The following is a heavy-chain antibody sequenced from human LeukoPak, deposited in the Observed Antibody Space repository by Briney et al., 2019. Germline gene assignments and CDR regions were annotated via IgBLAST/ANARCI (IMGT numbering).Heavy chain of an antibody. CDR1: GGSFSDYY. CDR3: ATHKI. J-gene: IGHJ4*02. Sequence: SETLSLTCAVYGGSFSDYYWSWIRQPPGKGLEWIGEINHSGSTNYNPSLKSRVTISVDTSKNQFSLKLSSVTAADTAVYYCATHKIWGQGTLVTVSS. V-gene: IGHV4-34*01. CDR2: INHSGST.